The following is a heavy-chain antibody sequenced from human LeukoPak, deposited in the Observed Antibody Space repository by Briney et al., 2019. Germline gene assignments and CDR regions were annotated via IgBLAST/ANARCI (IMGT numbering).Heavy chain of an antibody. CDR1: GFTFDDYA. CDR2: ISWNSGSI. J-gene: IGHJ3*02. D-gene: IGHD3-22*01. V-gene: IGHV3-9*01. Sequence: PGRSLRLSCAASGFTFDDYAMHWVRQAPGKGLEWVSGISWNSGSIGYADSVKGRFTISRDNAKNSLYLQMNSLRAEDTALYYCAKGTYYYDSSGYRDAFDIWGQGTMVTVSS. CDR3: AKGTYYYDSSGYRDAFDI.